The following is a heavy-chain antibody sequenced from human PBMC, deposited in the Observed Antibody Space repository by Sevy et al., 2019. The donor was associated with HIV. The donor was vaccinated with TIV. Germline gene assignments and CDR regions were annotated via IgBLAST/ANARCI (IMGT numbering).Heavy chain of an antibody. Sequence: GGSLRLSCAISGFTVNDKYIIWVRQAPGKGLEWASVIFSSGSTYYADSAKGRFTISRDNSKNTVVFQINSVRAEGTAVYYCVSLFLSYRSGWSYFDYWGQGTLVTVSS. V-gene: IGHV3-66*02. CDR2: IFSSGST. CDR3: VSLFLSYRSGWSYFDY. CDR1: GFTVNDKY. D-gene: IGHD6-19*01. J-gene: IGHJ4*02.